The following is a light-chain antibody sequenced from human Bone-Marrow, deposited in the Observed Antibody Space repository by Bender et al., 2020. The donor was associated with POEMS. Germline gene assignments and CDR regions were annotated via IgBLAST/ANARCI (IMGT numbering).Light chain of an antibody. CDR3: YTYTVADTWV. J-gene: IGLJ3*02. Sequence: QSALTQPPSASGSPGQSVTFSCTGTSTDVGLYNYVSWYQQHPGKAPKLLIYDVSTRPSGISDRFSGSKSGNTASLIISGLQADGEADYYCYTYTVADTWVFGGRTNLP. CDR2: DVS. CDR1: STDVGLYNY. V-gene: IGLV2-14*03.